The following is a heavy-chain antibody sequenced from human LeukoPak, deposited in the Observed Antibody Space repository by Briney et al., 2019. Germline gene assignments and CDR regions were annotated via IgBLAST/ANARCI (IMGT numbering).Heavy chain of an antibody. V-gene: IGHV3-53*01. D-gene: IGHD2-21*01. CDR3: ASAREYCGSAECYEYFQY. CDR2: IYSGGST. Sequence: GGSLRLSCAASGFTVGTNSMTWVRQSPGKGLEWVSVIYSGGSTYYADSVNGRFTISRDNSRNTLFLQMNSLRAEETALYYCASAREYCGSAECYEYFQYWGQGTLVTVSS. J-gene: IGHJ1*01. CDR1: GFTVGTNS.